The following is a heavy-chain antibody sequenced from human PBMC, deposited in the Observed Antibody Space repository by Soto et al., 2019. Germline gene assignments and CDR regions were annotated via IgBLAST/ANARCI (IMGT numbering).Heavy chain of an antibody. V-gene: IGHV3-23*01. CDR2: ISGSGGST. CDR3: AKAPATLSSGPGADAFDI. CDR1: GFTFSSYA. D-gene: IGHD3-22*01. J-gene: IGHJ3*02. Sequence: LRLSCAASGFTFSSYAMSWVRQAPGKGLEWVSAISGSGGSTYYADSVKGRFTISRDNSKNTLYLQMNSLRAEDTAVYYCAKAPATLSSGPGADAFDIWGQGTMVTVSS.